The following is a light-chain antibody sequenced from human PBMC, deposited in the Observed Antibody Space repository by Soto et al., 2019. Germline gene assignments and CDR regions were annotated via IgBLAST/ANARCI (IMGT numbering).Light chain of an antibody. V-gene: IGKV1-39*01. CDR1: QNIKKY. CDR3: QQSFGTPLT. CDR2: TAS. J-gene: IGKJ4*01. Sequence: DIQMTQSPASLSASVGDRVTITCRASQNIKKYLNWYQQKPGKAPNLLINTASSLQVGFPSRFSGSGSGTDFTLTISSLQPEDFATYYCQQSFGTPLTFGGGTKVEIK.